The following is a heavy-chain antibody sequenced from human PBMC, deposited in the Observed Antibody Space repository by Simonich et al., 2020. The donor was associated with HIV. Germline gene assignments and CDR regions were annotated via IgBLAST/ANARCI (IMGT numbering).Heavy chain of an antibody. CDR3: ASSTGSYGSGSYTDY. Sequence: QVQLQESGPGLVKPSETLSLTCAVSSYSISSGYYWGWIRQPPGKGLEWIGNFYHTGSNDYNPSLGSRVSISVDTYKNQFPLELSAVTAADTAVYYCASSTGSYGSGSYTDYWGQGTLVTVSS. V-gene: IGHV4-38-2*01. CDR2: FYHTGSN. D-gene: IGHD3-10*01. J-gene: IGHJ4*02. CDR1: SYSISSGYY.